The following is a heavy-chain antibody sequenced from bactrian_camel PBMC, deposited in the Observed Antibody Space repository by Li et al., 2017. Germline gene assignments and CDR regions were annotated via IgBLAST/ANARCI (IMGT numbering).Heavy chain of an antibody. D-gene: IGHD3*01. V-gene: IGHV3S1*01. J-gene: IGHJ4*01. Sequence: HVQLVESGGGLVQPGGSLILSCVASGFPFRNYGMMWVRQGPGKGFEWIATIDSFAKRTYYLPAVKGRFIVTRDNDKNTLYLQLNNLTTEDTATYYCTKDTGSLDFDYWRPEGPGTQVTVS. CDR1: GFPFRNYG. CDR2: IDSFAKRT.